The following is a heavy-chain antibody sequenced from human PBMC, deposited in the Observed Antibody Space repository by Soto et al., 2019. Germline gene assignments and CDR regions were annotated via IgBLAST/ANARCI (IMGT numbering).Heavy chain of an antibody. CDR2: IYYSGST. D-gene: IGHD4-4*01. J-gene: IGHJ4*02. Sequence: PSETLSLTCTVSGGSISSGGYYWSWIRQHPGKGLEWIVYIYYSGSTYYNPSLKSRVTISVDTSKNQFSLKLTSATAADTAVYFCARHSNRNYGLYYFDYWGLGALVTVSS. CDR1: GGSISSGGYY. V-gene: IGHV4-31*03. CDR3: ARHSNRNYGLYYFDY.